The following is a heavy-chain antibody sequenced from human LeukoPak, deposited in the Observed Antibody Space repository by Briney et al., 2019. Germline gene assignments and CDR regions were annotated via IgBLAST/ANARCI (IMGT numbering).Heavy chain of an antibody. J-gene: IGHJ4*02. D-gene: IGHD3-3*01. CDR3: ARLDDYYFDY. CDR2: ISSSGSNI. CDR1: GFTFSDYY. Sequence: PGGSLRLSCAASGFTFSDYYMSWICQAPGKGLEWVAYISSSGSNIYYADSVKGRFTISRDNAKNSLYLQMSSLRAEDTAVYYCARLDDYYFDYWGQGTLVTVSS. V-gene: IGHV3-11*01.